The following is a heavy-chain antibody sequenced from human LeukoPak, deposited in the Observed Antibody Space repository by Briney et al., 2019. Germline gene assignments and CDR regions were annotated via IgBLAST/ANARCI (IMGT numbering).Heavy chain of an antibody. CDR2: INHSGST. J-gene: IGHJ4*02. V-gene: IGHV4-34*01. D-gene: IGHD5-12*01. CDR3: ARGQITGVATEGY. Sequence: SETLSLTCAVYGGSFSGYYWSWIRQPPGKGLEWIGEINHSGSTNYNPSLKSRVTISVDTSKNQFSLKLSSVTAADTAVYYCARGQITGVATEGYWGQGTLVTVSS. CDR1: GGSFSGYY.